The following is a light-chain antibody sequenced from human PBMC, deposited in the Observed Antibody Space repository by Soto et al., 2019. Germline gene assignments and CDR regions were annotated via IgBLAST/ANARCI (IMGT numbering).Light chain of an antibody. CDR1: QGTSNY. V-gene: IGKV1-27*01. CDR2: AAS. Sequence: DIQMTQSPSSLSASVGDRVTLTCRASQGTSNYVAWYQQKPGKVPKLLIYAASTLQSVVPSRFSGSGSGTDSALTIISRPPEDVATYYFQKYNRAPRTSGPGNTVDIK. CDR3: QKYNRAPRT. J-gene: IGKJ3*01.